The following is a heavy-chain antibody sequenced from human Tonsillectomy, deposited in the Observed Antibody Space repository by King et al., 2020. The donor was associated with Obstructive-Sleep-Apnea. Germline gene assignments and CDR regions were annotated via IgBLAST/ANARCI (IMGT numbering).Heavy chain of an antibody. CDR3: AGVRRYQTYYFDY. J-gene: IGHJ4*02. D-gene: IGHD2-2*01. Sequence: QLQESGPGLVKPSETLSLTCTVSGGSVSSGSYYWSWILQPPGKGLGWIGYIYYSGSTNYNPPLKSRVTISVDTSKNQFSLKLVAVTAAETAVYYWAGVRRYQTYYFDYWGQGTLVTVSS. V-gene: IGHV4-61*01. CDR1: GGSVSSGSYY. CDR2: IYYSGST.